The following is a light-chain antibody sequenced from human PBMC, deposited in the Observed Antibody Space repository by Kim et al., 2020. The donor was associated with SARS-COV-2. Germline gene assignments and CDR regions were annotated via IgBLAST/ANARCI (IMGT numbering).Light chain of an antibody. J-gene: IGLJ2*01. Sequence: GARGQTVRITYQRDSLKNYYASWYQQKPGQAPVLVFYGKNNRPSVIPERFSGSSSRNTASLTITGTQAEDEADYYCNSRDSSGVVFGGGTQLTVL. CDR1: SLKNYY. V-gene: IGLV3-19*01. CDR3: NSRDSSGVV. CDR2: GKN.